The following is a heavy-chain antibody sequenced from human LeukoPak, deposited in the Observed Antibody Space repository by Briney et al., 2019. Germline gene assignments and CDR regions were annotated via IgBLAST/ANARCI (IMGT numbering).Heavy chain of an antibody. D-gene: IGHD4-17*01. CDR2: ISFDGTHD. CDR3: ARARATVTRISSFDI. CDR1: GLTFSSYA. V-gene: IGHV3-30*04. Sequence: GTSLRLSCAAHGLTFSSYAIHWVRQAPGKGLEWVAVISFDGTHDFYADSVKGRFTISRDNSKNTLYLQMNSLRADDTAVYYCARARATVTRISSFDIWGQGTMVTVSS. J-gene: IGHJ3*02.